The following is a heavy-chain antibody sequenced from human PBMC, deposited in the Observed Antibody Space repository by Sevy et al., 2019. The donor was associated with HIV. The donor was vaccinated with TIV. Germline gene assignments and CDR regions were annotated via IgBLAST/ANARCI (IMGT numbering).Heavy chain of an antibody. CDR1: GDSISNSRYY. D-gene: IGHD2-2*01. J-gene: IGHJ4*02. CDR3: ANQPLTLISPPDS. CDR2: VYYSGST. V-gene: IGHV4-39*01. Sequence: SETLSLTCTVSGDSISNSRYYWGWVRQPPGKGLEWIGSVYYSGSTYYNPSLKSRVTLSIDTSKNQFLLKVNSVTATDTAVYYCANQPLTLISPPDSWGQGTLVTVSS.